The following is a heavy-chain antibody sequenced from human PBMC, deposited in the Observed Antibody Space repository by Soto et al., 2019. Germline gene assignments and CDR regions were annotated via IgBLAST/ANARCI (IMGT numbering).Heavy chain of an antibody. CDR2: TYYRSKWYN. V-gene: IGHV6-1*01. J-gene: IGHJ5*02. D-gene: IGHD2-2*02. Sequence: QVQLQQSGPGLVQPSQTLSLTCAISGDIVSSNSAAWNWIRQSPSRGLEWLGRTYYRSKWYNDYAVSVKSRITINPDTSKNQFSLQLNSVTPEDTAVYYWARDHRIVVVPAAIVGVGWFDPWGQGTRVTVSS. CDR1: GDIVSSNSAA. CDR3: ARDHRIVVVPAAIVGVGWFDP.